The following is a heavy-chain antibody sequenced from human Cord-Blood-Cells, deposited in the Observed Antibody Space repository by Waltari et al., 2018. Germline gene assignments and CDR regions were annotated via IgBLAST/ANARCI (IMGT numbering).Heavy chain of an antibody. V-gene: IGHV5-51*01. CDR3: ARRGVGSSWYGEYFQH. D-gene: IGHD6-13*01. CDR1: GYSFTRYW. J-gene: IGHJ1*01. Sequence: EVQLVQSGAEVKKPGASRKVSGKGSGYSFTRYWIGWVRQMPGKGLEWMGIIYPGDSDTRYSPTFQGQVTISADKSISTAYLQWSSLKASDTAMYYCARRGVGSSWYGEYFQHWGQGTLVTVSS. CDR2: IYPGDSDT.